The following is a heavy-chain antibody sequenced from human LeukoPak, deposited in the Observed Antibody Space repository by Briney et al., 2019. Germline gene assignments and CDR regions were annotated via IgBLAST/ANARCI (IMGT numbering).Heavy chain of an antibody. CDR3: ARAFGYGAAAGTFGY. CDR2: FDPEDPEDGEA. V-gene: IGHV1-24*01. D-gene: IGHD6-13*01. CDR1: GYTLTELS. J-gene: IGHJ4*02. Sequence: ASVKVSCKVSGYTLTELSMHWVRQAPGKGLEWMGGFDPEDPEDGEAIYAQKFQGRVTMTEDTSTDTAYMELSRLRSDDTAVYYCARAFGYGAAAGTFGYWGQGTLVTVSS.